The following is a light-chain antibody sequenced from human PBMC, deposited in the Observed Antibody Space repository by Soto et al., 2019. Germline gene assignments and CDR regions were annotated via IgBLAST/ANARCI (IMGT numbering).Light chain of an antibody. CDR3: QQWDTYWM. CDR2: KAS. V-gene: IGKV1-5*03. CDR1: QSISNW. J-gene: IGKJ1*01. Sequence: DLQMTQSPSTLSASLGDRVIIXXRASQSISNWLAWYQQKPGKAPHLLIYKASSLKSGVPSRFSGSGSGTEFTLTISSLQPDDFATYYCQQWDTYWMFGQGTKVDIK.